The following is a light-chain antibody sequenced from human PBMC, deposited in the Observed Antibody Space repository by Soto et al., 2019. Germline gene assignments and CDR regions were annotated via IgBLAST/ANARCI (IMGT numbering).Light chain of an antibody. V-gene: IGKV1-12*01. CDR3: QQANSFPIT. CDR2: AAS. Sequence: DIQMTQAPSTLSASIGDRVIITCRASQSISHWLAWYQQKPGKAPKLLIYAASTLQSGVPSRFSGSGSGTDFTLTISSLQPEDFATYYCQQANSFPITFGQGTRLETK. J-gene: IGKJ5*01. CDR1: QSISHW.